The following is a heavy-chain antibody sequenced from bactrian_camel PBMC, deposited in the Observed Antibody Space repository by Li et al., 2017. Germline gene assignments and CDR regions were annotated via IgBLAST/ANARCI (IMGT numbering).Heavy chain of an antibody. V-gene: IGHV3S54*01. CDR1: GNTYSLNC. CDR2: IYTNRNST. D-gene: IGHD2*01. J-gene: IGHJ4*01. Sequence: HVQLVESGGGTAQAGRSLRLSCAASGNTYSLNCLGWFRQTPGKEREAVAVIYTNRNSTFYADAVKGRFTISHDNAGNTVSLEMNSLKPEDTAMYYCATDRNGKTRGQGTQVTVS.